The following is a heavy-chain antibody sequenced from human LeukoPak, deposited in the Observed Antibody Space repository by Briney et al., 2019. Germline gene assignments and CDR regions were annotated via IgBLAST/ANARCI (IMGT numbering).Heavy chain of an antibody. V-gene: IGHV3-30-3*01. CDR2: ISHDGSNK. CDR3: ARESHEQSLDY. CDR1: GFTFSSYA. Sequence: GGSLRLSCATSGFTFSSYAIHWVRQAPGKGLEWVALISHDGSNKYYADSVKGRFTISRDNSKNTLYLQMNSLRAEDTAVYYCARESHEQSLDYWGQGTLVTVSS. D-gene: IGHD6-13*01. J-gene: IGHJ4*02.